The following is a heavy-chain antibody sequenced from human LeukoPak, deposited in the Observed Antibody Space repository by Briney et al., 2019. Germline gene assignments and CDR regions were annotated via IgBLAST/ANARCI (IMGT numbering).Heavy chain of an antibody. Sequence: ASVKVSCKASGGTFSSYAISWVRQAPGQGLEWMGVINSSGDGTNYPQRFQGRVTLTRDTSTSTVYMELTSLRSEDTAMYYCAKETPNTGWFDPWGQGTLVTVSS. J-gene: IGHJ5*02. CDR3: AKETPNTGWFDP. CDR2: INSSGDGT. D-gene: IGHD1-14*01. CDR1: GGTFSSYA. V-gene: IGHV1-46*01.